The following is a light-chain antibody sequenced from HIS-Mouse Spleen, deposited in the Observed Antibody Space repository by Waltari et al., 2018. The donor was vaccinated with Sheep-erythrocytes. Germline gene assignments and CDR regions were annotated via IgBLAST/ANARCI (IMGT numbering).Light chain of an antibody. J-gene: IGLJ1*01. CDR3: CSYAGSYNHV. V-gene: IGLV2-11*01. CDR2: DVS. CDR1: SSDVGGYNY. Sequence: QSALTQPRSVSGPPGQSVTISCTGTSSDVGGYNYAHLYQQQPGKAPKLMIYDVSKRPSGVPDRFSGSKSGNTASLTISGLQAEDEADYYCCSYAGSYNHVFATGTKVTVL.